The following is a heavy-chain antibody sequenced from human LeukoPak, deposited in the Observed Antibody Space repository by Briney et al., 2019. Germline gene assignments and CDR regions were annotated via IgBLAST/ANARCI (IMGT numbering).Heavy chain of an antibody. J-gene: IGHJ4*02. Sequence: GGSLRLSCAASGFTFSSYAMHWVRQAPGKGLEWVAVISYDGSNKYYADSVKGRFTISRDNSKNTLYLQMNSLRAEDTAVYYCARDLEVVVITTFDYWGQGTLVTVSS. CDR1: GFTFSSYA. V-gene: IGHV3-30-3*01. CDR3: ARDLEVVVITTFDY. CDR2: ISYDGSNK. D-gene: IGHD3-22*01.